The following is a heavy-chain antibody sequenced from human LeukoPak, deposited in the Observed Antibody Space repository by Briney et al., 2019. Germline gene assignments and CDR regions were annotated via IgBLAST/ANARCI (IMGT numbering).Heavy chain of an antibody. CDR1: ELTSSTIA. CDR2: ISYDGSNT. J-gene: IGHJ4*02. CDR3: AKGLGGWPNYFDY. V-gene: IGHV3-30*18. Sequence: GGSLRLSRPASELTSSTIAMNWSRQAPGKGLEWVEVISYDGSNTYYAHTSEGHVHTSRDNSKNTVCLQMNSLRTEDTAVYFCAKGLGGWPNYFDYWGQGSLIAVSS. D-gene: IGHD3-16*01.